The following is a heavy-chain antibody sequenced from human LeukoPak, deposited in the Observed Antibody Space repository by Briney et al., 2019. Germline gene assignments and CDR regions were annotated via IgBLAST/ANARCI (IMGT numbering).Heavy chain of an antibody. CDR1: GLPFGSYG. J-gene: IGHJ4*02. CDR3: AKSYCGGDCG. Sequence: GGSLRLSCAVSGLPFGSYGMTWGRQAPGKGMEWVSGITGNGVYTYYADSAKGRFTISRDNSRSTLSLQMNSLRAEDTAVYYCAKSYCGGDCGWGPGTPVIVSS. V-gene: IGHV3-23*01. D-gene: IGHD2-21*02. CDR2: ITGNGVYT.